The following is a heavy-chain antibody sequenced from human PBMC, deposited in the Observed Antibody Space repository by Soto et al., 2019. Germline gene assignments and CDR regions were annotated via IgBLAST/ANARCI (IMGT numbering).Heavy chain of an antibody. J-gene: IGHJ5*02. V-gene: IGHV4-34*01. CDR1: GGSFSGYY. CDR3: ARLVPNDWFDP. CDR2: INHSGST. D-gene: IGHD1-1*01. Sequence: SETLSLTCAVYGGSFSGYYWSWIRQPPGKGLERIGEINHSGSTNYNPSLKSRVTISVDTSKNQFSLKLSSVTAADTAVYYCARLVPNDWFDPWGQGTLVTVSS.